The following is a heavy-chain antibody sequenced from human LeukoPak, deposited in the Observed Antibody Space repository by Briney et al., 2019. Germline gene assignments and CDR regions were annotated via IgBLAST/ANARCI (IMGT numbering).Heavy chain of an antibody. D-gene: IGHD1-26*01. Sequence: GGSLRLSCAASGFTFNNYGMVWVRQAPGKGLEWVSGLSGSGGSVWYADSVKGRFTIFRDNSKNTLYLQMNSLRAEDTARYYCVKGRGGGSHKDCHFDCGGRGTVVAVSA. CDR1: GFTFNNYG. J-gene: IGHJ4*02. V-gene: IGHV3-23*01. CDR3: VKGRGGGSHKDCHFDC. CDR2: LSGSGGSV.